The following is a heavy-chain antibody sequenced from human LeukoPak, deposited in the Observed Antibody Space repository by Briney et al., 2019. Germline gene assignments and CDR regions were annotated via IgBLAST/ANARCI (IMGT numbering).Heavy chain of an antibody. J-gene: IGHJ4*02. D-gene: IGHD2-2*02. Sequence: PGGSLRLSCAASGFTFSSYAMSWVRQAPGKGLEWVSGISGSGGSTYYADSVKGRFTISRDNSKNTLYLQMNSLRAEDTAVYYCAKVRVVPAAIRDFDYWGQGTLVTVSS. CDR2: ISGSGGST. CDR3: AKVRVVPAAIRDFDY. V-gene: IGHV3-23*01. CDR1: GFTFSSYA.